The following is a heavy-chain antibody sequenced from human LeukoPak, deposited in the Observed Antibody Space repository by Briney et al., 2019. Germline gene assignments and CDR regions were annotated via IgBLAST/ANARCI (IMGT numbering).Heavy chain of an antibody. V-gene: IGHV1-8*01. J-gene: IGHJ4*01. CDR3: ARGDFISSRDYLFFFDY. Sequence: ASVKVSCKASGYTFTSYDINWVRQATGQGLEWMGWMNPNSGNTGYAQKFQGRVTTTRNTSISTAYMELSSLRSEDTAVYYCARGDFISSRDYLFFFDYWGQGSLVTVSS. D-gene: IGHD3-16*01. CDR1: GYTFTSYD. CDR2: MNPNSGNT.